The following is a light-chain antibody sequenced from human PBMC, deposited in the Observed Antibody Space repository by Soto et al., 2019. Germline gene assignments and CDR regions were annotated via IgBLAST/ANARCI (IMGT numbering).Light chain of an antibody. Sequence: ELVLTQSPGTLSLSPGERATLSCRASQSVSSSYLAWYQQKPGQAPRLLIYGASSRATGIPDRFSGSGSGTDFTLTISRLEPEDVAVYYCQQYGSSPGYTFGQGTKLEIK. CDR2: GAS. CDR3: QQYGSSPGYT. V-gene: IGKV3-20*01. CDR1: QSVSSSY. J-gene: IGKJ2*01.